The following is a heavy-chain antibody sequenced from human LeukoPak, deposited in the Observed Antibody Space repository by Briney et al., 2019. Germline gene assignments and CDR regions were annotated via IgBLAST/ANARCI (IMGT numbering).Heavy chain of an antibody. J-gene: IGHJ4*02. CDR2: IIPIFGTA. CDR3: ARGVRRGSYSYFDY. CDR1: GGTFSGYA. V-gene: IGHV1-69*05. Sequence: ASVKVSCKASGGTFSGYAISWVRQAPGQGLEWMGGIIPIFGTANYAQKFQGRVTITTDESMSTAYMELSSLRSEDTAVYYCARGVRRGSYSYFDYWGQGTLVTVSS. D-gene: IGHD1-26*01.